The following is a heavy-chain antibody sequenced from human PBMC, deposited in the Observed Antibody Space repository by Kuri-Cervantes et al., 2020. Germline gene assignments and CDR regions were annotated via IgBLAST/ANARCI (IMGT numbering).Heavy chain of an antibody. CDR3: ARVWDYSGNPWYFDY. CDR2: ILYDGSNK. CDR1: GFTFSSYG. V-gene: IGHV3-30*03. Sequence: GGSLRLSCAASGFTFSSYGMHWVRQAPGKGLEWVAVILYDGSNKYYADSVKGRFTISIDNAKNMLYLQMDSLRVEDTAVYYCARVWDYSGNPWYFDYWGRGTLVTVSS. J-gene: IGHJ4*02. D-gene: IGHD4-23*01.